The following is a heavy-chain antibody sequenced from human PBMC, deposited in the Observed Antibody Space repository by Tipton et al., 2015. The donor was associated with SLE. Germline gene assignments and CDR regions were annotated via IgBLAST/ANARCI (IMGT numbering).Heavy chain of an antibody. D-gene: IGHD6-19*01. CDR1: GGSFSGYY. V-gene: IGHV4-34*01. CDR2: INHSGST. Sequence: TLSLTCAVYGGSFSGYYWSWIRQPPGKGLEWIGEINHSGSTNYNPTLKSRVTISVDTSKNQFSLRLTSVTAADTAVYYCARDSSGWSEDSYYYYVDVWGKGTTVTVSS. J-gene: IGHJ6*03. CDR3: ARDSSGWSEDSYYYYVDV.